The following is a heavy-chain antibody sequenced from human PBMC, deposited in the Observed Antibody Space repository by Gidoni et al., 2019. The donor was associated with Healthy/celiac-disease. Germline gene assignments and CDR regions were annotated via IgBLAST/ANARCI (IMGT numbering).Heavy chain of an antibody. CDR3: ASLNGDFNGPPRVAGAFDI. Sequence: EVQLVESGGGLIQPGGSLRLSCAASGFTVSSNYMSWVRQAPGKGLEWVSVIYSGGSTYYADSVKGRFTISRDNSKNTLYLQMNSLRAEDTAVYYCASLNGDFNGPPRVAGAFDIWGQGTMVTVSS. CDR2: IYSGGST. J-gene: IGHJ3*02. D-gene: IGHD4-17*01. V-gene: IGHV3-53*01. CDR1: GFTVSSNY.